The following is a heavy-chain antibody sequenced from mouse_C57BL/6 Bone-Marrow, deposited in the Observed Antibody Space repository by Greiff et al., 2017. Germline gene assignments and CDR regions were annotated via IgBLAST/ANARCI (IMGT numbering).Heavy chain of an antibody. CDR2: FYPGSGSI. V-gene: IGHV1-62-2*01. CDR1: GYTFTEST. D-gene: IGHD1-1*01. J-gene: IGHJ1*03. Sequence: QVQLKESGAELVKPGASVKLSCKASGYTFTESTIHWVKQRSGQGLEWIGWFYPGSGSIKYNEKFKDKATLTADKSSSTVYMELSRLTSEDSAVYFWARHEAPNYYGSGWYFDVWGTGTTVTVSS. CDR3: ARHEAPNYYGSGWYFDV.